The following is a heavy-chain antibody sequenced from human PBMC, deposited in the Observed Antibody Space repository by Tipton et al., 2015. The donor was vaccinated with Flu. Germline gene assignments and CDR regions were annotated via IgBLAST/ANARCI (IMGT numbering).Heavy chain of an antibody. CDR2: IYHSGTA. CDR1: GGSISSSRYY. V-gene: IGHV4-39*07. D-gene: IGHD4-11*01. J-gene: IGHJ5*02. Sequence: TLSLTCTVSGGSISSSRYYWGWIRQPPGKGLEWIGSIYHSGTAYYNPSLKSRVTISVDTSKNQISLKLSSVTAADTAVYYCARYPESNYHWFGPWGQGAPGTVSS. CDR3: ARYPESNYHWFGP.